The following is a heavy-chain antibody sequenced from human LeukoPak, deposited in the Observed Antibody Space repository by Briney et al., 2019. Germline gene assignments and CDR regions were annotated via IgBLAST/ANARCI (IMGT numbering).Heavy chain of an antibody. CDR3: ARDSVVVPAATYYYYYYMDV. CDR1: GASISRYY. Sequence: SETLSLTCTLAGASISRYYWSWVRHPAGKGLDWIGRVYTSGSTNYNPSLKSRVTMLVDTSKNPFSLKLSSVTAADTAVYYCARDSVVVPAATYYYYYYMDVWGKGTTVTVSS. J-gene: IGHJ6*03. V-gene: IGHV4-4*07. CDR2: VYTSGST. D-gene: IGHD2-2*01.